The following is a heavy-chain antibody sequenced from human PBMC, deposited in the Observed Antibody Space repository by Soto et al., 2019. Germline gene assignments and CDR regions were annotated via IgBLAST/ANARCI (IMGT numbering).Heavy chain of an antibody. CDR2: ISRSGDRT. J-gene: IGHJ4*02. D-gene: IGHD2-15*01. CDR3: ARARCSSGQCYYFDY. CDR1: GFTFSSYN. Sequence: EVQLVESGEGLDQPGGSLRLSCAASGFTFSSYNIHWIRQAPGKGLEFVSAISRSGDRTYYADSVKGRFTITRDNSKNTVWLQMGSLRAEDVAVYYCARARCSSGQCYYFDYWGRGALVSVSS. V-gene: IGHV3-64*02.